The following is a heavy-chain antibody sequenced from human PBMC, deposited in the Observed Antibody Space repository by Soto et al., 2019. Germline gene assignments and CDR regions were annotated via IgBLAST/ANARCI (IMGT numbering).Heavy chain of an antibody. V-gene: IGHV4-39*01. J-gene: IGHJ4*02. CDR3: ARKFGYYDSSGYYPSGFDY. CDR2: IYYSGST. D-gene: IGHD3-22*01. CDR1: GGSISSSSYY. Sequence: PSQPLSLTCTVSGGSISSSSYYWGWIRQPPGKGLEWIGSIYYSGSTYYNPSLKSRVTISVDTSKNQFSLKLSSVTAADTAVYYCARKFGYYDSSGYYPSGFDYWGQGTLVTVSS.